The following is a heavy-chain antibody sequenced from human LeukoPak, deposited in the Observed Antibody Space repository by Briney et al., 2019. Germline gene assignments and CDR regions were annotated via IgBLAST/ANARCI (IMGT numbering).Heavy chain of an antibody. CDR3: ARGRISQWLVRFDY. Sequence: PSETLCLTCAVYGGSLSGYYWSWIRQPPGKGLEWIGEINHSGSTNYNPSLKSRVTISVDTSKNQFSLKLSPVTAADTAVYYCARGRISQWLVRFDYWGQGTLVTVSS. J-gene: IGHJ4*02. CDR1: GGSLSGYY. CDR2: INHSGST. V-gene: IGHV4-34*01. D-gene: IGHD6-19*01.